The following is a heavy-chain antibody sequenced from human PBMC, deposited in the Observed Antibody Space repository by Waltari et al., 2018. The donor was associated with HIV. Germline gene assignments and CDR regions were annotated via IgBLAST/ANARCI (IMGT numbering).Heavy chain of an antibody. J-gene: IGHJ4*02. Sequence: EVQLVESGGGLVKPGGSLRLSCAASGFTFSSYSMNWVRQAPGKGLDWVSSISRSSTFIYYADSVKGRFTISRDNAKNSLYLQMNSLRAEDTAVYYCARDRQGTVTKDFDYWGQGTLVTVSS. CDR3: ARDRQGTVTKDFDY. CDR1: GFTFSSYS. CDR2: ISRSSTFI. D-gene: IGHD4-17*01. V-gene: IGHV3-21*01.